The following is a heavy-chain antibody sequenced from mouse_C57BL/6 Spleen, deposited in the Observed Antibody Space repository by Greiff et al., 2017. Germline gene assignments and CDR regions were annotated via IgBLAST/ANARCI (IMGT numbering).Heavy chain of an antibody. Sequence: DVMLVESGGGLVKPGGSLKLSCAASGFTFSDYGMHWVRQAPEKGLEWVAYISSGSSTIYYAATVKGRFTISRDNAKNTLFLQMTSLRSEDTAMYYCARGYYDSYFDYWGQGTTLTVSS. CDR3: ARGYYDSYFDY. D-gene: IGHD2-4*01. J-gene: IGHJ2*01. CDR1: GFTFSDYG. CDR2: ISSGSSTI. V-gene: IGHV5-17*01.